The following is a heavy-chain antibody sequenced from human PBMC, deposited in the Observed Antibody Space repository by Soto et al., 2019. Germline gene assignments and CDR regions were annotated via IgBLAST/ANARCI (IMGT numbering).Heavy chain of an antibody. CDR3: ARARDPIVGATRRRYSLWFDP. D-gene: IGHD1-26*01. V-gene: IGHV1-2*04. J-gene: IGHJ5*02. CDR1: GYTFTGYY. Sequence: GASVKVSCKASGYTFTGYYMHWVRQAPGQGLEWMGWINPNSGGTNYAQKFQGWVTMTRDTSISTAYMELSRLRSDDTAVYYCARARDPIVGATRRRYSLWFDPWGQGTLVTVSS. CDR2: INPNSGGT.